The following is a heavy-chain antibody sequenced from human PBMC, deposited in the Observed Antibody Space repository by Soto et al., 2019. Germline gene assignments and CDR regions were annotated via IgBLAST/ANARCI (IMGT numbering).Heavy chain of an antibody. J-gene: IGHJ6*02. CDR2: ISYDGSNK. CDR1: GFTFSSYG. D-gene: IGHD6-19*01. Sequence: QVQLVESGGGVVQPGRSLRLSCAASGFTFSSYGMHWVRQAPGKGLEWVAVISYDGSNKYYADSVKGRFTISRDNSKNTLYLKMNSLRAEDTAVYYCAKDRWGEGYSSGWDYYYYGMDVWGQGTTVTVSS. V-gene: IGHV3-30*18. CDR3: AKDRWGEGYSSGWDYYYYGMDV.